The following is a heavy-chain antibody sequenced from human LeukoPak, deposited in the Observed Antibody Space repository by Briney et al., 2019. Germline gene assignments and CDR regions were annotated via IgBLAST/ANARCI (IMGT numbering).Heavy chain of an antibody. J-gene: IGHJ3*02. CDR1: GYTFTSYA. CDR3: ASGYSSSSVVRPLAFDI. Sequence: ASVKVSCKASGYTFTSYAMHWVRQAPGQRLEWMGWINAGNGNTKYSQKFQGRVTITRDTSASTAYMELSSLRSEDTAVYYCASGYSSSSVVRPLAFDIWGQGTMVTVSS. D-gene: IGHD6-6*01. V-gene: IGHV1-3*01. CDR2: INAGNGNT.